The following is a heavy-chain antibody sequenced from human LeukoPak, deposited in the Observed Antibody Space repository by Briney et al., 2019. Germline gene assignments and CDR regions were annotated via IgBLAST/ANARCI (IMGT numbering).Heavy chain of an antibody. CDR2: INHSGST. J-gene: IGHJ5*02. V-gene: IGHV4-34*01. D-gene: IGHD6-19*01. CDR3: ARGSAGDDLIAVAGTFWFDP. Sequence: SSETLSLTCAVYGGSFSGYYWSWIRQPPGKGLEWIGGINHSGSTNYNPSLKSRVTISVDTSKNQFSLKLSSVTAADTAVYYCARGSAGDDLIAVAGTFWFDPWGQGTLVTVSS. CDR1: GGSFSGYY.